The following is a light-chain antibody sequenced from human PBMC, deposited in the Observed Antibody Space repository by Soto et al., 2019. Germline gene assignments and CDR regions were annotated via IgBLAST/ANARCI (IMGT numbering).Light chain of an antibody. CDR1: QSISNH. Sequence: DIQLTQSPSSLSASVEDRVIITCRASQSISNHLNWYQQKPGKAHKLLIFAASSLQSGVQSRFSGSGSGTDFTLTIRSLQPEDFATYYCQQANSFPLTFGGGTKVDIK. J-gene: IGKJ4*01. V-gene: IGKV1-39*01. CDR3: QQANSFPLT. CDR2: AAS.